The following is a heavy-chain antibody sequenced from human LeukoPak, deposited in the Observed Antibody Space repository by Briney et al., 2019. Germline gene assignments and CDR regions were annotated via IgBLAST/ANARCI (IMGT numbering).Heavy chain of an antibody. CDR1: GFTVSSNY. J-gene: IGHJ4*02. D-gene: IGHD5-12*01. CDR3: ARDLSGYDSSLAY. V-gene: IGHV3-66*01. Sequence: GGSLRLSCAASGFTVSSNYMSWVRQAPGKGLEWVSVIYSGGSTYYADSVKGRFTISRDNAKNSLYLQMNSLRAEDTAVYYCARDLSGYDSSLAYWGQGTLVTVSS. CDR2: IYSGGST.